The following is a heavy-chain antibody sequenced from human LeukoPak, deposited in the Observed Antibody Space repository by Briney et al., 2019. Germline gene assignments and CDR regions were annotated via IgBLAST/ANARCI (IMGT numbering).Heavy chain of an antibody. CDR3: APGRYYYYGMDV. J-gene: IGHJ6*02. CDR2: ISGSSGNI. Sequence: GGSLRLSRAASGFTFSTYAMSWVRQAPGKGLEWVSAISGSSGNIFYADSVKGRFTISRDNSKNTLYLQMNSLRAEDTALYYCAPGRYYYYGMDVWGQGTTVTVSS. V-gene: IGHV3-23*01. CDR1: GFTFSTYA.